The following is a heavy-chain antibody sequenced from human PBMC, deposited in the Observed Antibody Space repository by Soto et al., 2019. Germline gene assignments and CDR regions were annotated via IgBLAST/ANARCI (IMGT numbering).Heavy chain of an antibody. CDR2: VRGDNGHT. J-gene: IGHJ5*02. CDR3: ARDLGYCRSGTCYREWFDP. V-gene: IGHV1-18*01. CDR1: GYTFTTHG. Sequence: QVQLVQSGAEVKKPGASVKVSCKASGYTFTTHGISWVRQVPGQGLEWMGWVRGDNGHTNYAKSLQGRVTMTTDTSTNIAYMELRSLRSDDTAVYYCARDLGYCRSGTCYREWFDPWGQGTLVTVSS. D-gene: IGHD2-15*01.